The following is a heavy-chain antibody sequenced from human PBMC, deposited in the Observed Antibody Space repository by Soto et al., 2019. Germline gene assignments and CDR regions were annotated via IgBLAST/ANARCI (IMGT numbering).Heavy chain of an antibody. J-gene: IGHJ4*02. Sequence: QVQLVESGGGVVQPGTSLRLSCVGSGVTFRSYVIHWVRQAPGKGLEWVALTSYDGSNKYYDDSVKGRFTISRDNSRNTVDLQVDSLRLEGTALYYCARWATTGGLAVWGQGTRVSVSS. D-gene: IGHD4-17*01. V-gene: IGHV3-30*05. CDR1: GVTFRSYV. CDR3: ARWATTGGLAV. CDR2: TSYDGSNK.